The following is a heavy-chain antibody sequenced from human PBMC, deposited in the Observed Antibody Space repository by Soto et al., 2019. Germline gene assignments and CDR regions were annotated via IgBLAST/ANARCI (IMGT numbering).Heavy chain of an antibody. CDR2: IKQDGSEK. D-gene: IGHD3-22*01. V-gene: IGHV3-7*01. CDR1: GFTFSSYW. J-gene: IGHJ6*02. CDR3: ARDYYDSSGYWKAYYYYGMDV. Sequence: GSLRLSCAASGFTFSSYWMSWVRQAPGKGLEWVANIKQDGSEKYYVDSVKGRFTISRDNAKNSLYLQMNSLRAEDTAVYYCARDYYDSSGYWKAYYYYGMDVWGQGTTVTVS.